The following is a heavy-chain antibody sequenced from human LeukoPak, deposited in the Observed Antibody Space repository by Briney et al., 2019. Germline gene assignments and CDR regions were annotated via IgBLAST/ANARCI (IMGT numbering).Heavy chain of an antibody. V-gene: IGHV4-30-4*01. CDR1: SDSFSSGDYY. CDR2: INKKGGT. Sequence: SQTLSLTCAVSSDSFSSGDYYWSWIRQPAGKGLEFIGYINKKGGTFYNPPLKSRVSISIDTSKNRFSLKLTSVTAADTAVYFCAREHKSYGDYPYYFDSWGQGTLVTVSS. CDR3: AREHKSYGDYPYYFDS. J-gene: IGHJ4*02. D-gene: IGHD4-17*01.